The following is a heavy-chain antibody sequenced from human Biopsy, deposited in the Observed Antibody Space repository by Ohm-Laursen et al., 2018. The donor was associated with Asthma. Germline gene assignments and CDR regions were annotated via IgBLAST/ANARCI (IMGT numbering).Heavy chain of an antibody. Sequence: VKISCKFLGGTFNTYVTGWVRQAPGQGLEWMGGINSVFGTTTYPQKFQDRVTITADDSASTVYMELSTLRSEDTAVYYCARKAGSCISRTCYSLDFWGQGTLVTVSS. J-gene: IGHJ4*02. V-gene: IGHV1-69*13. D-gene: IGHD2-2*01. CDR3: ARKAGSCISRTCYSLDF. CDR2: INSVFGTT. CDR1: GGTFNTYV.